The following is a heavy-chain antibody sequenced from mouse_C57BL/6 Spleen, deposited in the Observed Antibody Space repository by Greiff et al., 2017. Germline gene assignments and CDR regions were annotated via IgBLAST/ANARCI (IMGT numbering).Heavy chain of an antibody. D-gene: IGHD1-1*02. J-gene: IGHJ2*01. CDR2: IYPGDGDT. V-gene: IGHV1-82*01. Sequence: VQLQQSGPELVKPGASVKISCKASGYAFSSSWMIWVKQRPGKGLEWIGRIYPGDGDTNYNGKFKGKATLTADKSSSTAYMQLSSLTSEDSAVYFCAREGYYVFDYWGQGTTLTVSS. CDR1: GYAFSSSW. CDR3: AREGYYVFDY.